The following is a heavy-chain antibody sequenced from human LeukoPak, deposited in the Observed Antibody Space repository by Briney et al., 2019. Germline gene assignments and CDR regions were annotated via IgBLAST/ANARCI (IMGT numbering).Heavy chain of an antibody. CDR3: AGGLRCFDWLSIAIDY. Sequence: ASVKVSCKASGYTFTSYAMHWVRQAPGQRLEWMGWINAGNGNTKYSQKFQGRVTITRDTSASTAYMELSSLRSEDTAVYYCAGGLRCFDWLSIAIDYWGQGTLVTVSS. CDR2: INAGNGNT. D-gene: IGHD3-9*01. CDR1: GYTFTSYA. J-gene: IGHJ4*02. V-gene: IGHV1-3*01.